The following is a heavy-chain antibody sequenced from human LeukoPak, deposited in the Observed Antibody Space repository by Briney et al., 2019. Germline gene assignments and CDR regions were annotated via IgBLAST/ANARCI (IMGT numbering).Heavy chain of an antibody. CDR2: VTAAGDRT. Sequence: GGSLRLSCAASGFTFNNYVMTWVRQTPEKGLEWVSTVTAAGDRTYYSDSVKGRFTVSRDNSKNTLYLQLNSLRPDDTAVYYCTRRQLMPGAIRTPMDVWGQGTSVIVSS. D-gene: IGHD2-21*01. CDR1: GFTFNNYV. CDR3: TRRQLMPGAIRTPMDV. V-gene: IGHV3-23*01. J-gene: IGHJ6*02.